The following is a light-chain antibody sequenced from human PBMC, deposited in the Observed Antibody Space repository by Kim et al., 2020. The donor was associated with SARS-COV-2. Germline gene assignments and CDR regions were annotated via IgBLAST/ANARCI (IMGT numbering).Light chain of an antibody. CDR3: QVWDSSSDHVV. Sequence: APGKEARITCGGNNIGSKTVNWYQQKPGQAPVLVIYYDSDRPSGIPERFSGSKSGNTATLTISRVEAGDEADYYCQVWDSSSDHVVFGGGTQLTVL. J-gene: IGLJ2*01. CDR2: YDS. CDR1: NIGSKT. V-gene: IGLV3-21*04.